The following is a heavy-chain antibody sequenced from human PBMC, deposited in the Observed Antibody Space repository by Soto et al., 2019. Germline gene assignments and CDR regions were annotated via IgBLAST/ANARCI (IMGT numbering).Heavy chain of an antibody. V-gene: IGHV3-33*01. CDR3: ARGYCSGGSCYFIY. D-gene: IGHD2-15*01. CDR2: IWYDGSNK. CDR1: GFTFSSYG. J-gene: IGHJ4*02. Sequence: WGSLRLSCAASGFTFSSYGMHWVRQAPGKGLEWVAVIWYDGSNKYYADSVKGRFTISRDNSKNTLYLQMNSLRAEDTAVYYCARGYCSGGSCYFIYWGQGTLVTVS.